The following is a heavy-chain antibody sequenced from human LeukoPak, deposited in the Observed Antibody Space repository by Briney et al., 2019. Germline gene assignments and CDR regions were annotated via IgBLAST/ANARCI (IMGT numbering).Heavy chain of an antibody. V-gene: IGHV1-46*01. CDR3: VRVRDGYNDAYDI. CDR2: IKPSGDNT. D-gene: IGHD5-24*01. CDR1: GYTFASYN. J-gene: IGHJ3*02. Sequence: GASVKVSCKTSGYTFASYNLHWVRQAPGQRLEWMGIIKPSGDNTHYAQKFQGRFTMTSDTSTSSVYMELSSLISADTAVYYCVRVRDGYNDAYDIWGQGTMVTVTS.